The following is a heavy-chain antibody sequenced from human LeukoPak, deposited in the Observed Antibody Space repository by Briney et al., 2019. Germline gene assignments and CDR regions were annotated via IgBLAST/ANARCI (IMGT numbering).Heavy chain of an antibody. J-gene: IGHJ6*04. Sequence: GGSLRLSCAASGFTFSSYAMHWVRQAPGKGLEWVAVISYDGSNKYYADSVKGRFTISRDNAKNSLYLQMNSLRAEDTAVYYCATLPVAGYYYYYGMDVWGKGTTVTVSS. CDR1: GFTFSSYA. CDR3: ATLPVAGYYYYYGMDV. CDR2: ISYDGSNK. V-gene: IGHV3-30*04. D-gene: IGHD6-19*01.